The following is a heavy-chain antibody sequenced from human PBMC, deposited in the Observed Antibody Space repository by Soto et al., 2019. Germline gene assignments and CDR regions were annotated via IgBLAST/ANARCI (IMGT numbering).Heavy chain of an antibody. J-gene: IGHJ6*03. CDR2: IWYDGSNK. CDR3: AREIYWNRYMDV. D-gene: IGHD1-1*01. Sequence: GGSLRLSCAASGFTFSSYGMHWVRQAPGKGLEWVAVIWYDGSNKYYADSVKGRFTISRDNSKNTLYLQMNSLRAEDTAVYYCAREIYWNRYMDVWGKGTTVTVSS. CDR1: GFTFSSYG. V-gene: IGHV3-33*01.